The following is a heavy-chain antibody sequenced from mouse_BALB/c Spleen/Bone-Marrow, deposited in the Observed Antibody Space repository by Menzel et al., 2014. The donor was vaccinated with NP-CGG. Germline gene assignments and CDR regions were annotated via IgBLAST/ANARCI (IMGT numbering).Heavy chain of an antibody. J-gene: IGHJ3*01. CDR3: ARSDYRFDPLPY. CDR1: GHTFTDYW. Sequence: QVQLQQPGAELVMPGASVKMPCKASGHTFTDYWMHWVKQRPGQGLEWIGAIDTSDSYTSYNQKFKGKATLTVDESSSTAYMQLSSLTSEDSAVYYCARSDYRFDPLPYWGQGTLVTVSA. D-gene: IGHD2-14*01. CDR2: IDTSDSYT. V-gene: IGHV1-69*01.